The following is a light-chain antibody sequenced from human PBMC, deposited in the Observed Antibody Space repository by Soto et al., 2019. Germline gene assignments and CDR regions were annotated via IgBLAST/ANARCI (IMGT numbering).Light chain of an antibody. CDR1: QSVGHMF. V-gene: IGKV3-20*01. Sequence: EIVLTQSPDTLSLSPGDRATLSCRASQSVGHMFLAWFQQQPGQAPRLLIYGASSRATGIPDRFSGSGSGTDFTLTISRLEPEDFAVYYCQQHGTSPPWTFGQGTKVDIK. CDR3: QQHGTSPPWT. CDR2: GAS. J-gene: IGKJ1*01.